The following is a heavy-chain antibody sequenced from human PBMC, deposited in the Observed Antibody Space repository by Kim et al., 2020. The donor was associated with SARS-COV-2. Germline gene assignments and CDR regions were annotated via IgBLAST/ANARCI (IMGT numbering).Heavy chain of an antibody. V-gene: IGHV1-8*01. J-gene: IGHJ4*02. D-gene: IGHD6-19*01. CDR3: ARRRLRTDSSGWYRGGYYFDY. CDR2: MNPNSGNT. CDR1: GYTFTSYD. Sequence: ASVKVSCKASGYTFTSYDINWVRQATGQGLEWMGWMNPNSGNTGYAQKFQGRVTMTRNTSISTAYMELSSLRSEDTAVYYCARRRLRTDSSGWYRGGYYFDYWGQGTLVTVSS.